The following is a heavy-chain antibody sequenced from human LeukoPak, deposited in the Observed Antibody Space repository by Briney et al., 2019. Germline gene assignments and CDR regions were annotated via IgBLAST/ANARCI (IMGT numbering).Heavy chain of an antibody. V-gene: IGHV3-30*02. CDR1: GFTFSSYG. Sequence: GGSLRLSCAASGFTFSSYGMHWVRQAPGKGLEWVAFIRYDGSSNYYADSVKGRFTISRDNSKNTLYLQMNSLRPEDTAVYYCASERDSGASNAFDMWGRGTMVTVSS. J-gene: IGHJ3*02. D-gene: IGHD4-17*01. CDR3: ASERDSGASNAFDM. CDR2: IRYDGSSN.